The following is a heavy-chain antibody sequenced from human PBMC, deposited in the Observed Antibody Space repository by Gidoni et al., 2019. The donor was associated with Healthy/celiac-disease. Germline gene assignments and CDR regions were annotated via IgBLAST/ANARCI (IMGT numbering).Heavy chain of an antibody. V-gene: IGHV3-23*01. Sequence: EVQLLESGGGLVQPGGSLRLSCAASGFTFSSYAMSWVRQAPGKGLEWVSAISGSGGSTYYADSVKGRFTISRDNSKNTLYLQMNSLRAEDTAVYYCAKDRVPAAMHAEYFQHWGQGTLVTVSS. D-gene: IGHD2-2*01. CDR2: ISGSGGST. CDR1: GFTFSSYA. CDR3: AKDRVPAAMHAEYFQH. J-gene: IGHJ1*01.